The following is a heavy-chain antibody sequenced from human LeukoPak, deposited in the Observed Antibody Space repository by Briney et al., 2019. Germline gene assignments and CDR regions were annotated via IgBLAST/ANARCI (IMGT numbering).Heavy chain of an antibody. CDR3: APSGWHYCYNMAV. CDR1: GLSFSTYN. D-gene: IGHD6-19*01. CDR2: ISSTITFI. J-gene: IGHJ6*02. V-gene: IGHV3-21*01. Sequence: GGSLRLSCAASGLSFSTYNMIWVRQAPGKWLEWVSSISSTITFIHYTPSVEGRFTNSRDNAKNSLYLQMNSLSAEDTAVYYGAPSGWHYCYNMAVWGQGTTVTVSS.